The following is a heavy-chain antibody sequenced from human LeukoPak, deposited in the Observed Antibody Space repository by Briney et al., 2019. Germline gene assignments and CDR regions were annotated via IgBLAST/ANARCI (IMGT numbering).Heavy chain of an antibody. V-gene: IGHV1-2*02. J-gene: IGHJ4*02. CDR1: GYTFTGYY. D-gene: IGHD2-8*01. CDR2: INPNSGGT. CDR3: ARLEYCTNGVCYTIDY. Sequence: GASVKVSCKASGYTFTGYYMHWVRQAPGQGLEWMGWINPNSGGTNYAQKFRGRVTMTKDTSISTAYMELSRLRSDDTAVYYCARLEYCTNGVCYTIDYWGQGTLVTVSS.